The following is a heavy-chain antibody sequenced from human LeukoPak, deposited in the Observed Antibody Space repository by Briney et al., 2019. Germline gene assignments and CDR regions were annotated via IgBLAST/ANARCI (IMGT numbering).Heavy chain of an antibody. CDR2: IYYSGST. J-gene: IGHJ6*03. V-gene: IGHV4-59*01. Sequence: SETLSLTCTVSGGSISSYYWSWIRQPPGKGLEWIGYIYYSGSTNYNPSLKSRVTISVDTSKNQFSLKLSSVTAADTAVYYCARAVELEPADYYYYMDVWGKGTTVTVSS. CDR1: GGSISSYY. D-gene: IGHD1-1*01. CDR3: ARAVELEPADYYYYMDV.